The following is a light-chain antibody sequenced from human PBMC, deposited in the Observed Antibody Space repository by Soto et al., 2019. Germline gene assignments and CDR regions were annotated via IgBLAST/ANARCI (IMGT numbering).Light chain of an antibody. CDR1: HNINNF. V-gene: IGKV1-39*01. Sequence: DNQMTQSPSSLTATVGDRVTITCRAGHNINNFLNWYRQKPGEAPKLLIYASSTLHSGVSSRFSGSGSGTDFTLTISSLQPEDFATYYCQQTYSPPRTFGGGTKVDIK. CDR2: ASS. J-gene: IGKJ4*01. CDR3: QQTYSPPRT.